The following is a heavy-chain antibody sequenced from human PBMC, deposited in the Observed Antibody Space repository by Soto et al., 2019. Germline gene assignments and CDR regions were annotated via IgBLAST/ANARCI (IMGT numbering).Heavy chain of an antibody. CDR3: ARPYYGSGSYSPYFDD. Sequence: GESLKISCKGSGYSFTSYWIAWVRQMPGKGLEWMGIIYPGDSDTRYSPSFQVQVTLSADKSISTAYLQWSSRKASDTAMYYCARPYYGSGSYSPYFDDWGQGTLVTVSS. CDR2: IYPGDSDT. D-gene: IGHD3-10*01. CDR1: GYSFTSYW. V-gene: IGHV5-51*01. J-gene: IGHJ4*02.